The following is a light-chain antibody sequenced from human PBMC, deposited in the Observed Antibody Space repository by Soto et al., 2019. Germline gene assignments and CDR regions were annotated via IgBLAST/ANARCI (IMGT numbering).Light chain of an antibody. CDR2: KVS. Sequence: DVVLTQSPVSLPVTLGQPASITCRSSHGLVYSNGNTFLSWFFQRPGQSPRRLIYKVSNRNSGVQDRFSGSGSGTDFTLQISSVVAEEVGVYYCRQYIHWPHTFGQGTKLEIK. CDR3: RQYIHWPHT. CDR1: HGLVYSNGNTF. V-gene: IGKV2-30*01. J-gene: IGKJ2*01.